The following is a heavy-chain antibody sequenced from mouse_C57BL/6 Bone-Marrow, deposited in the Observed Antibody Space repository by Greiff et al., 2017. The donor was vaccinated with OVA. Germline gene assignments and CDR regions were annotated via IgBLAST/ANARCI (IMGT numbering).Heavy chain of an antibody. CDR2: INYDGSST. J-gene: IGHJ2*01. CDR1: GFTFSDYY. D-gene: IGHD5-1*01. V-gene: IGHV5-16*01. Sequence: EVQLVESEGGLVQPGSSMKLSCTASGFTFSDYYMAWVRQVPEKGLEWVANINYDGSSTYYLDSLKSRFIISRDNAKNILYLQMSSLKSEDTATYYCARYRYYFDYWGQGTTLTVSS. CDR3: ARYRYYFDY.